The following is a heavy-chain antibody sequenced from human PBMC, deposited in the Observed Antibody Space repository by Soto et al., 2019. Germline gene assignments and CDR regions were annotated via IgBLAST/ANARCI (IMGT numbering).Heavy chain of an antibody. CDR2: ITPFSGDV. D-gene: IGHD1-26*01. J-gene: IGHJ4*02. CDR3: AGGGAGSGPFTWELPDH. Sequence: VKVFCKAFGNTFPHPYPHWVGQAPGQTLELMGWITPFSGDVHYAQKFQERVTITRDRSINTAYMQMSSLRSEDTAMYFSAGGGAGSGPFTWELPDHWGQGTLVTVSS. V-gene: IGHV1-45*02. CDR1: GNTFPHPY.